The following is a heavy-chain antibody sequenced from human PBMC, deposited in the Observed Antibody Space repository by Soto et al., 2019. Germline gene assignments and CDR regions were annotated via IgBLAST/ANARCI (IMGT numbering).Heavy chain of an antibody. Sequence: SVTLSLTCAVYGESFSGYYWSWIRQPPGEGLEWIGEINHSGSTNYNPALKTRVTILEDTSKNQFSLKLTFVTAADTAVYYCARATMHGHESVEVPGTSQTLDYWGQGSLVTVSS. D-gene: IGHD2-2*01. V-gene: IGHV4-34*01. CDR2: INHSGST. CDR3: ARATMHGHESVEVPGTSQTLDY. J-gene: IGHJ4*02. CDR1: GESFSGYY.